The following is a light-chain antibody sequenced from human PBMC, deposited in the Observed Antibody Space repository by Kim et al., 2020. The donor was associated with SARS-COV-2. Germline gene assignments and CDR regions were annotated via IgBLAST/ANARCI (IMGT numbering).Light chain of an antibody. Sequence: ASVGGRVTITCRASQGISIWLAWYQQKPGKAPKLLNYASSRLQSGVPSRFSGSGSGTDFTLTISRLQPEDFATYYCQQANSFPLTFGGGTKVDIK. CDR1: QGISIW. CDR3: QQANSFPLT. V-gene: IGKV1-12*01. CDR2: ASS. J-gene: IGKJ4*01.